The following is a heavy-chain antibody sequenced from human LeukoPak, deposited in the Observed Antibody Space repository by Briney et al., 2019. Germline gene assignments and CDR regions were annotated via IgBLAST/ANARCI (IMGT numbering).Heavy chain of an antibody. CDR3: ARDDWSSLWSFDI. CDR1: GSNFRRYY. J-gene: IGHJ3*02. D-gene: IGHD2-2*01. V-gene: IGHV3-66*01. CDR2: IYSGGST. Sequence: PGGSLRLSCAASGSNFRRYYMSWVRQAPGKGLEWVSVIYSGGSTYYADSVKGRFTISRDNSKNTLYLQMNSLRAEDTAVYNCARDDWSSLWSFDIWGQGTMVTVSS.